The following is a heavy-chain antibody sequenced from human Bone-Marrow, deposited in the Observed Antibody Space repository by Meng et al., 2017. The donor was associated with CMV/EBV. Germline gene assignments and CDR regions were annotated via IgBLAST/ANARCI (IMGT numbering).Heavy chain of an antibody. Sequence: ASASPFPGSYIHWVRQAPGPGLEWMGLLIPHRGGTNYAQTFQGRVTIPRDTSISTAYMELSRLRSDDTAVYYCARDRRGYGDNWFDPWGQGTLVTVSS. CDR3: ARDRRGYGDNWFDP. J-gene: IGHJ5*02. CDR2: LIPHRGGT. D-gene: IGHD5-12*01. CDR1: ASPFPGSY. V-gene: IGHV1-2*02.